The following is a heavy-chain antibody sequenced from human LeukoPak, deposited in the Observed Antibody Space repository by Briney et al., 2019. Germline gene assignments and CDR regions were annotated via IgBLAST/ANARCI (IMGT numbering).Heavy chain of an antibody. V-gene: IGHV4-34*01. CDR1: GGSFSGYY. CDR3: ASKVMVRGVIINPQVDY. CDR2: INHSGST. Sequence: SETLSLTCAVYGGSFSGYYGRWIRQPPGEGLEWIGEINHSGSTNYNPSLKSRVTISVDTSKNQFSLKLSSVTAADTAVYYCASKVMVRGVIINPQVDYWGQGTLVTVSS. J-gene: IGHJ4*02. D-gene: IGHD3-10*01.